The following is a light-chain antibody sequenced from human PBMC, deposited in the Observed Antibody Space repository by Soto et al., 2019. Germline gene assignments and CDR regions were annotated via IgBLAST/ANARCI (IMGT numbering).Light chain of an antibody. CDR2: DAS. CDR1: QSISSW. Sequence: GDRVTITCRASQSISSWLAWYQQKPGKAPKLLIYDASSLESGVPSRFSGSGSGTEFTLTISSLQPDDFATYYCQQYNSYPSTFGQGTKLEIK. J-gene: IGKJ2*01. CDR3: QQYNSYPST. V-gene: IGKV1-5*01.